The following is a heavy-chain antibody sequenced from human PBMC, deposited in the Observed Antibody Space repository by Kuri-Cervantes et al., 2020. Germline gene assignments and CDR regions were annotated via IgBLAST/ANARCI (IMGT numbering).Heavy chain of an antibody. CDR1: GFTFSNYG. Sequence: GESLKISCAASGFTFSNYGMYWVRQAPGKGLEWVAVIWYGGSNKNYADSVKGRFTISRDNSKNTLSLQMNSLRVEDTAVYYCARDYYGSGNLAGMDVWGQGTTVTDSS. J-gene: IGHJ6*02. CDR3: ARDYYGSGNLAGMDV. CDR2: IWYGGSNK. V-gene: IGHV3-33*01. D-gene: IGHD3-10*01.